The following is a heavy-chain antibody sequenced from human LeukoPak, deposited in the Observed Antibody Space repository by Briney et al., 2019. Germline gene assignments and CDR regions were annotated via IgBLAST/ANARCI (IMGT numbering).Heavy chain of an antibody. CDR3: ARVKSSGWYQLYYFDY. V-gene: IGHV4-59*01. Sequence: SETLSLTCTVSGGSISSYYWSWIRQPPGKGLEWIGYIYYSGSTNYNPSLKSRVTISVDTSKNQFSLKLSSVTAAGTAVYYCARVKSSGWYQLYYFDYWGQGTLVTVSS. CDR2: IYYSGST. CDR1: GGSISSYY. D-gene: IGHD6-19*01. J-gene: IGHJ4*02.